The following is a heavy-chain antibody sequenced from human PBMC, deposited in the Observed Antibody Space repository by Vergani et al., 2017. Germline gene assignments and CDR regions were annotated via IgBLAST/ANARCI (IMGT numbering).Heavy chain of an antibody. D-gene: IGHD3-22*01. Sequence: QVQLVQSGAEVKKPGSSVKVSCKASGGTFSSYAISWVRQAPGQGLEWMGGIIPIFGTANYAQKFQGRVTITADESTSTAYMELSSLRSEDTAVYYCARDQTRDYDSSGDAFDVWGQGTMVTVSS. CDR1: GGTFSSYA. V-gene: IGHV1-69*01. CDR2: IIPIFGTA. J-gene: IGHJ3*01. CDR3: ARDQTRDYDSSGDAFDV.